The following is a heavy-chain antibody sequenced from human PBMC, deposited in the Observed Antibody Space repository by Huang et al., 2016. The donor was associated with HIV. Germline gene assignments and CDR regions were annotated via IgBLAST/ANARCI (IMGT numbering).Heavy chain of an antibody. CDR1: GGSISSAGYY. CDR2: IYYTGST. J-gene: IGHJ4*02. V-gene: IGHV4-30-4*08. D-gene: IGHD4-17*01. CDR3: ARDYGGNTGIDS. Sequence: QVHLQESGPGLVKPSQILSLTCSVSGGSISSAGYYWTWIRQPPGKGLEYIGQIYYTGSTFYNPSLKSRLTGSVDTSKNQFSLKLSSVTAADTAVYFCARDYGGNTGIDSWGQGTLVTVSP.